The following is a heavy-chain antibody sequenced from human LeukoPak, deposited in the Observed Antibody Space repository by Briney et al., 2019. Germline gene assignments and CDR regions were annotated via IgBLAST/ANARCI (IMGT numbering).Heavy chain of an antibody. D-gene: IGHD3-22*01. CDR1: GFTFSYYA. Sequence: GGSLRLSCAASGFTFSYYAMSWVRQAPGKGLEWVSAISGSGGSTYYADSVKGRFTISRDNSKNTLYLQMNSLRAEDTAVYYCAKNSAVYYYDSSGSPYDYWGQGTLVTVSS. J-gene: IGHJ4*02. CDR2: ISGSGGST. CDR3: AKNSAVYYYDSSGSPYDY. V-gene: IGHV3-23*01.